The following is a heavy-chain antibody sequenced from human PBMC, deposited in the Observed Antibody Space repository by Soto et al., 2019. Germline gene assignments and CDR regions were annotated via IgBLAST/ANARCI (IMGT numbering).Heavy chain of an antibody. D-gene: IGHD3-3*01. V-gene: IGHV1-18*01. J-gene: IGHJ6*02. Sequence: ASVKVSCKASGYTFTSYGISWVRQAPGQGLEWMEWISAYNGNTNYAQKLQGRVTMTTDTSTSTAYMELRSLRSDDTAVYYCARDLALTIFGVASYYYGMDVWGQGTTVTVYS. CDR3: ARDLALTIFGVASYYYGMDV. CDR2: ISAYNGNT. CDR1: GYTFTSYG.